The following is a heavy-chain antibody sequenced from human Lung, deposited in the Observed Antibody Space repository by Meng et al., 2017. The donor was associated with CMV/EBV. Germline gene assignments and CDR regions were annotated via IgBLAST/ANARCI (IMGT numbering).Heavy chain of an antibody. CDR1: GFTFSTYG. CDR2: IWYDGSNK. Sequence: GGSLRLSCAASGFTFSTYGMHWVRQAPGKGLEWVAIIWYDGSNKYYADSVKGRFTISRDNSKNTLYLQMNSLRAEDTAVYYCAKGSSGSPRRGQGTLVTVSS. V-gene: IGHV3-30*02. CDR3: AKGSSGSPR. J-gene: IGHJ4*02. D-gene: IGHD1-26*01.